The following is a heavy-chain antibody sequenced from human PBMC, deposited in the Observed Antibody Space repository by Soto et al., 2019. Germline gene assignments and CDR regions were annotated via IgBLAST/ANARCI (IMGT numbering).Heavy chain of an antibody. CDR3: AKYYDSSGYKYRAGDYFDY. J-gene: IGHJ4*02. CDR2: IYYSGST. V-gene: IGHV4-31*03. Sequence: QVQLQESGPGPVKPSQTLSLTCTVSGGSISSGGYYWSWIRQHPGKGLEWIGYIYYSGSTYYNPSLKSRVTISVDTSKNQFSLKLSSVTAADTAVYYCAKYYDSSGYKYRAGDYFDYWGQGTLVTVSS. CDR1: GGSISSGGYY. D-gene: IGHD3-22*01.